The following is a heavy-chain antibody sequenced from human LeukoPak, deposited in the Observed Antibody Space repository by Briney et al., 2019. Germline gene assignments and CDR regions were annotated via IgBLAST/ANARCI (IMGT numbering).Heavy chain of an antibody. D-gene: IGHD3-22*01. CDR2: IYSSGST. Sequence: SETLSLTCTVSGGSINSYFWNWIRQPAGKGLEWIGRIYSSGSTDYNPSLKSRVTISVDKSNNQFSLKLSSATAADTAVYYCARDLYDSSGYYYDHWGQGTLVTVSS. CDR3: ARDLYDSSGYYYDH. CDR1: GGSINSYF. J-gene: IGHJ4*02. V-gene: IGHV4-4*07.